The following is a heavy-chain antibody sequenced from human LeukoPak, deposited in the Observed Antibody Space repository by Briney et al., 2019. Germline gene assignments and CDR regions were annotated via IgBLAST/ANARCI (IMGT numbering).Heavy chain of an antibody. CDR1: GFTFSSYS. CDR3: ASKDFWSGYRH. V-gene: IGHV3-21*01. CDR2: ISNSSSYI. J-gene: IGHJ4*02. D-gene: IGHD3-3*01. Sequence: GGSLRLSCAASGFTFSSYSMNWVRQAPGKGLEWVSSISNSSSYIYYADSVKGRFTISRDNAKNSLYLQMNSLRPEDTAVYYCASKDFWSGYRHWGQGTLVTVSS.